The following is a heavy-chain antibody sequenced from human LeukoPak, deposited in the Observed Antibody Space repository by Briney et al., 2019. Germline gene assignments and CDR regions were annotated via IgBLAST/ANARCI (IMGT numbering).Heavy chain of an antibody. CDR3: ARDRGAYCGGDCYLGFDY. J-gene: IGHJ4*01. CDR1: GFTFSSYT. Sequence: GGSLRLSCAASGFTFSSYTMNWVRQAPGKVLEWVSSIAGSSGYISYADSVKGRFTISRDNAKKSLYLQMTSLTAEDTAVYYCARDRGAYCGGDCYLGFDYWGRGTLVTVSS. V-gene: IGHV3-21*01. D-gene: IGHD2-21*02. CDR2: IAGSSGYI.